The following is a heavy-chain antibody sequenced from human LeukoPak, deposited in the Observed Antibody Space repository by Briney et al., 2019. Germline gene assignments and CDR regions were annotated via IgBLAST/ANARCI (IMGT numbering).Heavy chain of an antibody. CDR1: GGSISSSSYY. D-gene: IGHD2-2*01. V-gene: IGHV4-39*07. CDR2: IYYSGST. Sequence: SETLSLTCTVSGGSISSSSYYWGWIRQPPGKGLEWIGSIYYSGSTYYNPSLKSRVTISVDTSKNQFSLKLSSVTAADTAVYYCARGSLVVVPAARYWYFDLWGRGTLVTVSS. J-gene: IGHJ2*01. CDR3: ARGSLVVVPAARYWYFDL.